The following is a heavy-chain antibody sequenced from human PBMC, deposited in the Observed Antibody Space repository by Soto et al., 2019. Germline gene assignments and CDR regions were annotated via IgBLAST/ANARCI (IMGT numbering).Heavy chain of an antibody. CDR2: INHSGST. J-gene: IGHJ4*02. CDR1: GGSFSGYY. V-gene: IGHV4-34*01. CDR3: ASPPLYSSGWSSFDY. Sequence: SETLSLTCAVYGGSFSGYYWSWIRQPPGKGLEWIGEINHSGSTNYNPSLKSRVTISVGTSKNQFSLKLSSVTAADTAVYYCASPPLYSSGWSSFDYWGQGTLVTVSS. D-gene: IGHD6-19*01.